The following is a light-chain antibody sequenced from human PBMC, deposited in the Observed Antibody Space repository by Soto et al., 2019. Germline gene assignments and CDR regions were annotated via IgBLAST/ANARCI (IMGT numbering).Light chain of an antibody. V-gene: IGLV2-14*03. CDR1: SSDVGGYDF. J-gene: IGLJ2*01. CDR2: DVS. CDR3: SSYTSSSTLV. Sequence: QSVLTQPASVSGSPGQSITISCTGTSSDVGGYDFVSWYQHHPGTAPKLMIFDVSDRPSGVSNRFSGSKSGNTASLTISGLLAEDEADYYCSSYTSSSTLVFGGGTKVTVL.